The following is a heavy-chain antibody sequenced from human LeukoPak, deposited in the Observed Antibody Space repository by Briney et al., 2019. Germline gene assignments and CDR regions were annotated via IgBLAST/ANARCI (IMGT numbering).Heavy chain of an antibody. CDR3: AISYSSGLYFDY. J-gene: IGHJ4*02. D-gene: IGHD6-19*01. Sequence: ESLKISWKGSGYSLTGYLIGWVRQMPGKGLEWMGIIYPGDSDTRYSPSFQGHVTISADKSISTAYLQWSSLKASDTAMYYCAISYSSGLYFDYWGQGTLVTVSS. CDR1: GYSLTGYL. V-gene: IGHV5-51*01. CDR2: IYPGDSDT.